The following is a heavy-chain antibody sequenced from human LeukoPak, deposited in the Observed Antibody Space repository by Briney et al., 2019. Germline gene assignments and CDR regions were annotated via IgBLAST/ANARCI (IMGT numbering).Heavy chain of an antibody. J-gene: IGHJ4*02. V-gene: IGHV3-30*18. CDR3: AKGREWFGESADPIDY. Sequence: GGSLRLSCVGSGFTFSSYGMHWVRQAPGKGLEWVAVISYDGSNKYYADSVKGRFTISRDNSKNTLYLQMNSLRAEDTAVYYCAKGREWFGESADPIDYWGQGTLVTVSS. D-gene: IGHD3-10*01. CDR2: ISYDGSNK. CDR1: GFTFSSYG.